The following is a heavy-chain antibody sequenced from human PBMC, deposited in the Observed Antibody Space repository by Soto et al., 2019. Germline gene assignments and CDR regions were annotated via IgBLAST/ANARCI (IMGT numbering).Heavy chain of an antibody. CDR2: IKPDGSRT. V-gene: IGHV3-74*03. J-gene: IGHJ5*01. D-gene: IGHD2-8*02. CDR1: GFTFSSYW. Sequence: GGSLRLSCAASGFTFSSYWMHWVRQAPGEGLVWVSYIKPDGSRTKDADSVKGRFTISRDNARNTLYLRMNSLRAEDTAVYYCARDNTWSYDSWGRGTLVTV. CDR3: ARDNTWSYDS.